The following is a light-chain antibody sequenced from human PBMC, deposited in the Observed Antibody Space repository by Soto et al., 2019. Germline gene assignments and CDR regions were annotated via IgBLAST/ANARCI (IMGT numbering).Light chain of an antibody. CDR3: SSYTTSGTPV. CDR2: EVS. J-gene: IGLJ3*02. Sequence: QSALTQPASVSGSPGQTITISCTGTSSDVGGYNYLSWYQQHPGKAPKVMIYEVSNRPSGVSNRFSGSKSGNTASLTISGLQAEDEAYYFCSSYTTSGTPVFGGGTQLTVL. V-gene: IGLV2-14*01. CDR1: SSDVGGYNY.